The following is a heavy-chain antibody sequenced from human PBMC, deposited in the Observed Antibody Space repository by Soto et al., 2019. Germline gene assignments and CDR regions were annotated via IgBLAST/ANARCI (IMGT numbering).Heavy chain of an antibody. CDR2: MNPNSGNT. D-gene: IGHD6-13*01. CDR3: ARYSSSWYYYYGMDV. Sequence: QVQLVQSGAEVKKPGASVKVSCKASGYTFTSYDINWVRQATGQGLEWMGWMNPNSGNTGYAQKFQGRVTMTRNTSISTAYMELSRMRSEDTAVYYCARYSSSWYYYYGMDVWGQGTTVTVSS. V-gene: IGHV1-8*01. CDR1: GYTFTSYD. J-gene: IGHJ6*02.